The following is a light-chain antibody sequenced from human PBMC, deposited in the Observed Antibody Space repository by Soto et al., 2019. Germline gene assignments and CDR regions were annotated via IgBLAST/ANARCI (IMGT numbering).Light chain of an antibody. CDR1: SSDIGAYNY. V-gene: IGLV2-14*03. CDR3: SSYTTISTLVV. CDR2: DVS. J-gene: IGLJ2*01. Sequence: QSALTQPASVSGSPGQSITISCTGTSSDIGAYNYVSWYQQHPGKAPKLMIYDVSHRPSGGSNRFSGSKSGNTASLTISGLQAEDEADYYCSSYTTISTLVVFGGGTKLTVL.